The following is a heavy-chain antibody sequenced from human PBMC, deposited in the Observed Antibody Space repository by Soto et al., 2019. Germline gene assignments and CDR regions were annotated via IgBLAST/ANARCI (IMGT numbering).Heavy chain of an antibody. D-gene: IGHD5-12*01. CDR1: GFTFGDYA. Sequence: EVQLVESGGGLVQPGRSLGLSCTASGFTFGDYAMTWFRQAPGKGLEWVGVISSKRYGGTAEYATSVKGRFTISRDDSKSIAYLQMNSLKTDDTAVYFCSRLPPSKYRDSPFDPWGQGTRVIVSS. CDR2: ISSKRYGGTA. J-gene: IGHJ5*02. V-gene: IGHV3-49*03. CDR3: SRLPPSKYRDSPFDP.